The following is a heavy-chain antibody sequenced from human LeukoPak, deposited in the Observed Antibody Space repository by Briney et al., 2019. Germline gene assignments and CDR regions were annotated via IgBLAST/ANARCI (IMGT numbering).Heavy chain of an antibody. J-gene: IGHJ3*02. CDR3: ARVDYSYYDFWSSYRAFDI. V-gene: IGHV4-4*02. CDR1: GGSISSSNW. Sequence: PSETLSLTCTLSGGSISSSNWYSWVRQPPGKGLEWIGEIYHTGSTNYNPSLKSRVTISVDESKKQFSLKLASVTAADTAVYYCARVDYSYYDFWSSYRAFDIWGQGTMVTVSS. CDR2: IYHTGST. D-gene: IGHD3-3*01.